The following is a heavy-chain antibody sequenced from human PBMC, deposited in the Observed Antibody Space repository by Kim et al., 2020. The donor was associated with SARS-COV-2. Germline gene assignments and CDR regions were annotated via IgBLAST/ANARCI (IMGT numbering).Heavy chain of an antibody. CDR3: ARGNTISHFYYYYYGMDD. CDR1: GGSFSGYY. V-gene: IGHV4-34*01. CDR2: INHSGST. Sequence: SQTLSLTCAVYGGSFSGYYWSWIRQPPGKGLEWIGEINHSGSTNYNPSLKSRVTISVDTSKNQFSLKLSSVTAADTAVYYCARGNTISHFYYYYYGMDDW. D-gene: IGHD3-9*01. J-gene: IGHJ6*01.